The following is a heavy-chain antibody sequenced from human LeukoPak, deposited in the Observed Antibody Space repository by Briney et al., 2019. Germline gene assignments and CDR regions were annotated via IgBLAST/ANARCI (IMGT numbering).Heavy chain of an antibody. CDR3: ARDKAYCSSTSCYEYYFDY. CDR2: IYTSGST. V-gene: IGHV4-4*07. CDR1: GGSISSYY. J-gene: IGHJ4*01. Sequence: PSETLSLTCTVSGGSISSYYWSWIRQPAGKGLEWIGRIYTSGSTNYNPSLKSRVTISVDKSKNQFPLKLSSVTAADTAVYYCARDKAYCSSTSCYEYYFDYWGQGTLVTVSS. D-gene: IGHD2-2*01.